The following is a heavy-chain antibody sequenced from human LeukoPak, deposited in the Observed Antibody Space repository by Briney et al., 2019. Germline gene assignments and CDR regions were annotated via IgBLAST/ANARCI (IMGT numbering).Heavy chain of an antibody. D-gene: IGHD4-17*01. Sequence: GGSLRLSCAASGFTFSSYGMHWVRQAPGKELEWVSYISSSSSTIYYADSVKGRFTISRDNAKNSLYLQMNSLRAEDTAVYYCARDRNTVTHWGAAFDIWGQGTMVTVSS. CDR3: ARDRNTVTHWGAAFDI. J-gene: IGHJ3*02. CDR1: GFTFSSYG. CDR2: ISSSSSTI. V-gene: IGHV3-48*01.